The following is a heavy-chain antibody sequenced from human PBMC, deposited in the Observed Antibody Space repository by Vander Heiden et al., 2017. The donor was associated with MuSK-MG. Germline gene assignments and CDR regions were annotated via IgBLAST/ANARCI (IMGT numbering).Heavy chain of an antibody. CDR3: ARDRYGGNSKDY. CDR1: GFPFDDYG. CDR2: INWNGGST. J-gene: IGHJ4*02. V-gene: IGHV3-20*04. Sequence: EVQLVASGGGVVRPGGSLRLSWAASGFPFDDYGMSWVRQAPGKGLEWVSGINWNGGSTGYADSVKGRFTISRDNAKNSLYLQMNSLRAEDTALYYCARDRYGGNSKDYWGQGTLVTVSS. D-gene: IGHD2-21*02.